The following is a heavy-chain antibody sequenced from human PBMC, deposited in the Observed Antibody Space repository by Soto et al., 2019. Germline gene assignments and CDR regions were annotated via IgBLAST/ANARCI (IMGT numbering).Heavy chain of an antibody. CDR2: ISSSVGAI. Sequence: EVQLVESGGGLAQPGGSLRLSCVASGFNFRTYEMNWVRQAPGKGLEWIAFISSSVGAIYYADSVKGRFTISRDNAQNSLYLQMNSLRVEDTAVYYCARDRIAAAGPNHFYAMDVWGQGTTVTVSS. V-gene: IGHV3-48*03. D-gene: IGHD6-13*01. J-gene: IGHJ6*02. CDR1: GFNFRTYE. CDR3: ARDRIAAAGPNHFYAMDV.